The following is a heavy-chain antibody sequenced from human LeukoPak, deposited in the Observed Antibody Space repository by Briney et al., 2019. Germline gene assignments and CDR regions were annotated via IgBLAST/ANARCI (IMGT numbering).Heavy chain of an antibody. Sequence: GGSLRLPCAASGFTFSDYNMNWIRQAPGKGLEWISYISSRGGAIYNADSVKGRFTISRDNSKNTLYLQMNSLRAEDTAVYYCAAAKAGIAAANYWGQGTLVTVSS. D-gene: IGHD6-13*01. CDR3: AAAKAGIAAANY. CDR2: ISSRGGAI. J-gene: IGHJ4*02. CDR1: GFTFSDYN. V-gene: IGHV3-11*01.